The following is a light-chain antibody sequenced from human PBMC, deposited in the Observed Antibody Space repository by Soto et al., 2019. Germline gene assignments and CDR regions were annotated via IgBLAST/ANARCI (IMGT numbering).Light chain of an antibody. Sequence: QSALTQPASVSGSPGQSITISCTGTSSDVGSCYCVSWYQQHPGKAPKLMLYEVHNRPSGVSNRFSGSKSGNTASLTISGLQAEDEADYYCSSFTSTRTYVFGTGTKLTVL. CDR2: EVH. V-gene: IGLV2-14*01. CDR3: SSFTSTRTYV. CDR1: SSDVGSCYC. J-gene: IGLJ1*01.